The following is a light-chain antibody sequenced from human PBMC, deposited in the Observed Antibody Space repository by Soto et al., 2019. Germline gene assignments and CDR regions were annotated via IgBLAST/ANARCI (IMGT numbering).Light chain of an antibody. CDR2: GAS. V-gene: IGKV3D-15*01. CDR1: QSVRSN. J-gene: IGKJ4*01. Sequence: EIVMTQSPATLSVSPGERATLSCRASQSVRSNLGWYQQKPGQAPRLLISGASVRATGIPARFSGSGSGTEFTLTISSLQSEDFALYYCQQYDNWPLTFGGGTKVEIK. CDR3: QQYDNWPLT.